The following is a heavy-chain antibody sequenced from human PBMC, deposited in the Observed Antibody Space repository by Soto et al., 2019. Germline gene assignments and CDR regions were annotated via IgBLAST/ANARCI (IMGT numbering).Heavy chain of an antibody. V-gene: IGHV1-3*01. CDR1: GYTFTSYA. J-gene: IGHJ5*02. CDR2: INAGNGYT. Sequence: ASVKVSCKASGYTFTSYAMHWVRQAPGQRLEWMGWINAGNGYTKYSQKFQGRVTITRDTSASTAYMELSSLRSEDTAVYYCARDRKSGVGWFDPWGQGTLVTVSS. CDR3: ARDRKSGVGWFDP. D-gene: IGHD3-10*01.